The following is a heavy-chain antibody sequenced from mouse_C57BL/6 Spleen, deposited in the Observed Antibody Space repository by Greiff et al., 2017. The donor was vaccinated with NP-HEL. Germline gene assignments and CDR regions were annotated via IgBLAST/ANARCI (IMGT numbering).Heavy chain of an antibody. V-gene: IGHV1-61*01. J-gene: IGHJ4*01. CDR2: IYPSDSET. D-gene: IGHD2-2*01. CDR3: ARWGGWLRKMDY. Sequence: QVQLKQPGAELVRPGSSVKLSCKASGYTFTSYWMDWVKQRPGQGLEWIGNIYPSDSETHYNQKFKDKATLTVDKSSSTAYMQLSSLTSEDSAVYYCARWGGWLRKMDYWGQGTSVTVSS. CDR1: GYTFTSYW.